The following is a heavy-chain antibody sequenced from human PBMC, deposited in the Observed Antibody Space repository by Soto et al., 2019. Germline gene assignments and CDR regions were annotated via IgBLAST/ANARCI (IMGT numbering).Heavy chain of an antibody. Sequence: QVQLQESGPGLVKPSETLSLTCTVSGGSISSYYWSWIRQPPGKGLEWIGYIYYSGSTNYNPSLKPPLTRSVDTSKNPFPLKLGSVTAAATAVYSCARRYGSCFDYWGQGTLVTVSS. J-gene: IGHJ4*02. CDR1: GGSISSYY. CDR2: IYYSGST. CDR3: ARRYGSCFDY. D-gene: IGHD5-18*01. V-gene: IGHV4-59*08.